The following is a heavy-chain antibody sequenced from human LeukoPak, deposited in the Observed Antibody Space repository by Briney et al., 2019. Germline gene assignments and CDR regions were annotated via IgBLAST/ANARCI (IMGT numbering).Heavy chain of an antibody. V-gene: IGHV3-53*01. CDR1: GFTVSSNY. Sequence: QPGGSLRLSCAASGFTVSSNYMSWVRQAPGKGLEWVSVIYSGGSIYYADSVKGRFTISRDNSKNTLYLQMNSLRAEDTAVYYCARGGTGMGTPLDYWGQGTLVTVSS. J-gene: IGHJ4*02. CDR2: IYSGGSI. D-gene: IGHD5-18*01. CDR3: ARGGTGMGTPLDY.